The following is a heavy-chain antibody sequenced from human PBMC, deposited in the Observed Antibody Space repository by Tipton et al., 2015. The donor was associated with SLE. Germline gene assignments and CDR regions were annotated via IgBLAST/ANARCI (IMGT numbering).Heavy chain of an antibody. V-gene: IGHV4-59*08. Sequence: TLSLTCTVSGASIRGFYWTRIRQPPGKGLEWIGYIYNSGSTTYNPSLQSRVTISVDTSKNQFSLKLSSVTAADTAVYYCAAVAASRYYYGMDVWGQGTTVTVSS. CDR1: GASIRGFY. J-gene: IGHJ6*02. D-gene: IGHD2-15*01. CDR3: AAVAASRYYYGMDV. CDR2: IYNSGST.